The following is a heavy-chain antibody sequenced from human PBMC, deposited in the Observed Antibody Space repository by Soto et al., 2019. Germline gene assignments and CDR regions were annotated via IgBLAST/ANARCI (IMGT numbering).Heavy chain of an antibody. CDR1: GFTFRSST. Sequence: EVQLVESGGGLVKPGGSLRLSCVASGFTFRSSTMTWVRQAPGKGLEWVSSISSSSSYIYQPDSLKGRFTISRDNAKNSVFLQMSSLRAEDTAVYYCARDLGEVYATWGQGTLVTVSS. CDR3: ARDLGEVYAT. V-gene: IGHV3-21*01. CDR2: ISSSSSYI. D-gene: IGHD2-8*01. J-gene: IGHJ5*02.